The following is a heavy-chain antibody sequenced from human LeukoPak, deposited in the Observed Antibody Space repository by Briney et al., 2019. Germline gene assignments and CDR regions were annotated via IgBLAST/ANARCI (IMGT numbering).Heavy chain of an antibody. Sequence: ASVKVSCKASGYTFTNYAMHWVRQAPGQRLEWMGWINAGNGNTEYSQEFQGRVTITKDTSANTAYMELSSLRSEDMAVYYCARGLSLIVATTIFDYWGQGTLVTVSS. CDR2: INAGNGNT. CDR1: GYTFTNYA. J-gene: IGHJ4*02. V-gene: IGHV1-3*03. CDR3: ARGLSLIVATTIFDY. D-gene: IGHD5-12*01.